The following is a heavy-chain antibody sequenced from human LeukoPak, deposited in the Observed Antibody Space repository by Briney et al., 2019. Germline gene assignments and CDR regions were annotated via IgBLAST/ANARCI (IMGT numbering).Heavy chain of an antibody. CDR2: IYHSGST. CDR1: GGSISSGGYY. CDR3: ARRGSGSRCYVP. Sequence: SETLSLTCTVSGGSISSGGYYWSWIRQPPGKGLEWIGYIYHSGSTNYNPSLKSRVTISVDTSKNQFSLKLSSVTAADTAVYYCARRGSGSRCYVPWGQGTLVTVSS. J-gene: IGHJ5*02. V-gene: IGHV4-30-2*01. D-gene: IGHD3-10*01.